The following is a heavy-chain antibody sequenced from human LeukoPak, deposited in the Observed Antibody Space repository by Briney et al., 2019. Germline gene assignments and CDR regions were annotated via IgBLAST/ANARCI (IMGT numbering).Heavy chain of an antibody. V-gene: IGHV3-64*02. CDR1: GFTFSHYS. J-gene: IGHJ6*03. D-gene: IGHD3-3*01. CDR2: IISNGGST. Sequence: PGGSLRLSCAAYGFTFSHYSMHRVRQAPGKGLEYVSAIISNGGSTHYADSVKGRFTISRDNSKNTLYLQMDSLRAEDMAVYYCARITMGATIANFYYYHMDVWGKGATVTVSS. CDR3: ARITMGATIANFYYYHMDV.